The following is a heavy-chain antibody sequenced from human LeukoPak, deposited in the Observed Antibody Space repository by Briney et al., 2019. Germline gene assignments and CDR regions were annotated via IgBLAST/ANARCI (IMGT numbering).Heavy chain of an antibody. CDR3: AMSGGSSGAYCFDY. J-gene: IGHJ4*02. CDR1: GYTFTSHY. CDR2: INPSGAGT. D-gene: IGHD1-26*01. Sequence: ASVKVSCKASGYTFTSHYMHWVRQAPGQGLEWMGIINPSGAGTTYAQKFQGRVTMTRDTSTRTVYMELSSLRSEDTAVYYCAMSGGSSGAYCFDYWGQGTLVTVSS. V-gene: IGHV1-46*01.